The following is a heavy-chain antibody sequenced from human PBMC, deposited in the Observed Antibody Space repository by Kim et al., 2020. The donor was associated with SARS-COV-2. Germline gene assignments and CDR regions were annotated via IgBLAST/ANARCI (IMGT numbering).Heavy chain of an antibody. CDR1: TLTYTRYV. D-gene: IGHD3-9*01. J-gene: IGHJ4*02. CDR2: VSGSGGSA. Sequence: GGSLRLSCAASTLTYTRYVMTWVRQAPGKGLEWVSSVSGSGGSAYYADSVKGRFTSSRDNSKSTLYLQMNSLTAEDTAVYYCVGSTDWYGAFDSWGQG. V-gene: IGHV3-23*01. CDR3: VGSTDWYGAFDS.